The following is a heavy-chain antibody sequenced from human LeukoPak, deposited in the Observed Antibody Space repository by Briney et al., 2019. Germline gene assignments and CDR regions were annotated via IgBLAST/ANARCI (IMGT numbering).Heavy chain of an antibody. CDR1: GFTFSSYA. V-gene: IGHV3-23*01. Sequence: GGSLRLSCAASGFTFSSYAMSWVRQAPGKGLEWVSAISGSGGSTYYADSVKGRFTISRDDSKNTLYLQMNSLRAEDTAVYYCANSLEQWLGPFDPWGQGTLVTVSS. D-gene: IGHD6-19*01. CDR3: ANSLEQWLGPFDP. J-gene: IGHJ5*02. CDR2: ISGSGGST.